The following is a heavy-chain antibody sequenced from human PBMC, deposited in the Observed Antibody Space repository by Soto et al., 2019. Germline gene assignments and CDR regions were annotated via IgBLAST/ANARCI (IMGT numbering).Heavy chain of an antibody. CDR3: ARDRSSSRGPSIFDP. CDR2: ISYDGSNK. D-gene: IGHD6-6*01. V-gene: IGHV3-30-3*01. J-gene: IGHJ5*02. Sequence: GGSLRLSCAASGFTFSSYAMHWVRQAPGKGLEWVAVISYDGSNKYYADSVKGRFTISRDNSKNTLYLQMNSLRAEDTAVYYCARDRSSSRGPSIFDPWGQGTLVTVSS. CDR1: GFTFSSYA.